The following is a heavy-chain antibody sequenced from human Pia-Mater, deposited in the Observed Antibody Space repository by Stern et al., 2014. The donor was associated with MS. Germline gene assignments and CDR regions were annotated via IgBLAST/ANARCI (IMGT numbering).Heavy chain of an antibody. V-gene: IGHV1-46*01. CDR2: INPDGGRT. CDR3: ASPLPSAN. J-gene: IGHJ4*02. Sequence: QVQLVQSGAEVKKPGASVKLSCTASGNTFSTYSIHWVRQAPGQGLVWMGMINPDGGRTTYAQEFRDRGTMTRDKATSTLHMQLSSLRSEDTAFYYCASPLPSANWGQGTLVTVSS. CDR1: GNTFSTYS.